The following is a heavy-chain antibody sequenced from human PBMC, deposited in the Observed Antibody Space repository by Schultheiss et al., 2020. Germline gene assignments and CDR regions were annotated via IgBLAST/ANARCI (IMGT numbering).Heavy chain of an antibody. CDR1: GFTFSDHY. CDR2: TRNKANSYTT. Sequence: GGSLRLSCEASGFTFSDHYMDWVRQAPGKGLEWVGRTRNKANSYTTEYAASVKGRFTISRDDSKSIAYLQMNSLRAEDTAVYYCARGRYDSIFGGMDVWGQGTRDTVSS. CDR3: ARGRYDSIFGGMDV. D-gene: IGHD3-3*01. V-gene: IGHV3-72*01. J-gene: IGHJ6*02.